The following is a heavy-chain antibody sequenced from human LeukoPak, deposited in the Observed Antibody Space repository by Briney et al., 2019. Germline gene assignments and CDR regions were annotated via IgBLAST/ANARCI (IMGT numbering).Heavy chain of an antibody. V-gene: IGHV1-69*06. CDR1: GGTFSSYA. J-gene: IGHJ6*03. CDR3: ARVVGLTGYSSSWYSGYYYYMDV. CDR2: IIPIFGTT. Sequence: SVKVSCKASGGTFSSYAISWVRQAPGQGLEWMGGIIPIFGTTNYAQKFQDRVTITADKSTSTAYMELSSLRSGDTAVYYCARVVGLTGYSSSWYSGYYYYMDVWGKGTTVTVSS. D-gene: IGHD6-13*01.